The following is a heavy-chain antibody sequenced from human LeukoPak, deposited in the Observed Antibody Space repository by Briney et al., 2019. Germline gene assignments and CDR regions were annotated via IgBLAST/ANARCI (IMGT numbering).Heavy chain of an antibody. CDR2: IYYSGST. J-gene: IGHJ4*02. CDR3: ARNASDSGTSYFDY. CDR1: GGSISSSTYY. V-gene: IGHV4-39*01. D-gene: IGHD1-26*01. Sequence: PSETLSLTCTVSGGSISSSTYYWGWIRQPPGKGLEWIGSIYYSGSTSYNPSLKSRVTISVDTSKNQFSPKLDSVTAAGTAVYYCARNASDSGTSYFDYWGQGTLVTVSS.